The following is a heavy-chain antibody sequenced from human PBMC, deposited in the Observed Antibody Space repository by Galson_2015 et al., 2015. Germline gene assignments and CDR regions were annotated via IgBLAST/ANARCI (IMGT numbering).Heavy chain of an antibody. V-gene: IGHV1-46*01. CDR1: GYTFTSYY. CDR2: INPSGGST. Sequence: SVKVSCKASGYTFTSYYMHWVRQAPGQGLEWMGIINPSGGSTSYAQKFQGRVTMTRDTSTSTVYMELSSLRSEDTAVYYCARGIVVVPAATGADNWCDPWGQGTLVTVSS. CDR3: ARGIVVVPAATGADNWCDP. D-gene: IGHD2-2*01. J-gene: IGHJ5*02.